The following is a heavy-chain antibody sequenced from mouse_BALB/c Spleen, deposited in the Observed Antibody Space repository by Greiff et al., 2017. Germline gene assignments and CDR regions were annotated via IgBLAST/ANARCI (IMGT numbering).Heavy chain of an antibody. D-gene: IGHD2-14*01. V-gene: IGHV5-6-5*01. CDR3: ARGKYRYDAGAMDY. CDR1: GFTFSSYA. CDR2: ISSGGST. Sequence: EVKLQESGGGLVKPGGSLKLSCAASGFTFSSYAMSWVRQTPEKRLEWVASISSGGSTYYPDSVKGRFTISRDNARNILYLQMSSLRSEDTAMYYCARGKYRYDAGAMDYWGQGTSVTVSS. J-gene: IGHJ4*01.